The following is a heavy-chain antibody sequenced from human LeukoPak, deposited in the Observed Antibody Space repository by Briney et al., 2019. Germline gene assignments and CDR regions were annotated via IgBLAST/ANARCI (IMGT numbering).Heavy chain of an antibody. V-gene: IGHV3-74*01. Sequence: TGGSLRLSCAASGFTFSSYWMHWDRQAPGKGLVWVSRINSDGSSTSYADSVKGRFTISRDNAKNTLYLQMNSLRAEDTAVYYRARGGYHYGSAPPNYWGQGTLVTVSS. D-gene: IGHD3-10*01. CDR2: INSDGSST. CDR1: GFTFSSYW. J-gene: IGHJ4*02. CDR3: ARGGYHYGSAPPNY.